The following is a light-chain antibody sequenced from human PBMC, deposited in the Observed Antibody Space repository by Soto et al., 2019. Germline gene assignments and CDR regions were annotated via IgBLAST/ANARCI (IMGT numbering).Light chain of an antibody. J-gene: IGKJ1*01. V-gene: IGKV1-39*01. CDR1: QSISSY. Sequence: DIQMTQSPPSLSASVGDRVTITCRSSQSISSYLNWYQQKPGKAPKLLIYAASSLQSGVPSRFSGSGSGTAFTLTISSLQPEDFATYYCQQSYSTPKTFGQGTKMEI. CDR3: QQSYSTPKT. CDR2: AAS.